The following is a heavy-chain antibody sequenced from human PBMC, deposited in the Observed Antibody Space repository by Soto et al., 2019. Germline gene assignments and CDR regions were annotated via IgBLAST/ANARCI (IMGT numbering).Heavy chain of an antibody. CDR1: GYSFTSNG. Sequence: ASVKVSCKASGYSFTSNGVSWVRQAPGQGLQWIGWINPYNGNTLTAQNLQGRVTLTADTSTSTAYMELRSLRFDDTAIYYCARDPGAATFDFWGLGALVTVSS. CDR3: ARDPGAATFDF. D-gene: IGHD1-26*01. J-gene: IGHJ4*01. CDR2: INPYNGNT. V-gene: IGHV1-18*04.